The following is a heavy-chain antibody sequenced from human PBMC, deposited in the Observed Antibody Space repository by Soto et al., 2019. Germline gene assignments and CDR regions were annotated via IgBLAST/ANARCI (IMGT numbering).Heavy chain of an antibody. Sequence: SETLSLTCSVPGGSISGSYWSWIRQSPGKGLEWLGYVYYTGSTNYSPSLRSRVSISVDTSKNEFSLRLSSVTAADTAVYFCARSVAVPGAHIDYWGQGTQVTVSS. D-gene: IGHD6-19*01. J-gene: IGHJ4*02. CDR3: ARSVAVPGAHIDY. V-gene: IGHV4-59*01. CDR1: GGSISGSY. CDR2: VYYTGST.